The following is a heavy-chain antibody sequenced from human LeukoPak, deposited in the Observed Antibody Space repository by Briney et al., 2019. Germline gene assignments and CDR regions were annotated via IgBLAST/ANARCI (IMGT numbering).Heavy chain of an antibody. CDR3: TTVSYDYDWGTYRLEYYFDY. J-gene: IGHJ4*02. V-gene: IGHV3-15*01. D-gene: IGHD3-16*02. CDR1: GITFSNAW. CDR2: IKSKTDGGTT. Sequence: PGGSLRLSCAASGITFSNAWMSWVRQGPGKGLEWVGRIKSKTDGGTTDHAAPVKGRFTISRDDSKNTLYLQMNSLKTEDTAMYYCTTVSYDYDWGTYRLEYYFDYWGQGTLVTVSS.